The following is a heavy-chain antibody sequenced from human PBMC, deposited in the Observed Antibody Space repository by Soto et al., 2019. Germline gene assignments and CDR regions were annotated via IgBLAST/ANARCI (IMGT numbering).Heavy chain of an antibody. CDR3: AREFRLGAVCTVGIDY. J-gene: IGHJ4*02. V-gene: IGHV3-23*01. D-gene: IGHD3-16*01. CDR2: ISSGGNT. Sequence: GGSLRLSCAASGFTFSSYHMSWVRQAPGKGLEWVSAISSGGNTYYADSVKGRFTIFRDNSNNMMYLQLKSLRADDTAVYYCAREFRLGAVCTVGIDYWGQGTLVTVSS. CDR1: GFTFSSYH.